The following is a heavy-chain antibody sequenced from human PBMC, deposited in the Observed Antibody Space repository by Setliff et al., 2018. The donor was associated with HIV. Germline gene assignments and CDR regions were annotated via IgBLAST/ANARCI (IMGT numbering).Heavy chain of an antibody. D-gene: IGHD1-26*01. J-gene: IGHJ4*02. CDR2: IGSGSSLK. Sequence: GGSLRLSCAASGFTFSSHSMDWVRQAPGKGLEWVSYIGSGSSLKPYADSVKGRFTISRDNAKNLLYLDMRSLRVDDTAVYYCARELVGATNPLDYWGQGTVVTVS. CDR3: ARELVGATNPLDY. V-gene: IGHV3-21*05. CDR1: GFTFSSHS.